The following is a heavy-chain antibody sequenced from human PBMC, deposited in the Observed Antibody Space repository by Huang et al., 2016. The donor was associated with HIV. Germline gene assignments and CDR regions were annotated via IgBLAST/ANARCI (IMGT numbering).Heavy chain of an antibody. CDR3: ARHFGSWSGYFDS. CDR2: IYYSGET. V-gene: IGHV4-39*01. D-gene: IGHD3-10*01. Sequence: QLQLQESGPGLVRPSETLSLICTVSGGSITDSNYYWGWIRQPPGKGLEWIGSIYYSGETDANPSLKSVVTRSVETSKNRFSLDIRSVAVTDTAIYYCARHFGSWSGYFDSWGQGTLVPVSS. J-gene: IGHJ4*02. CDR1: GGSITDSNYY.